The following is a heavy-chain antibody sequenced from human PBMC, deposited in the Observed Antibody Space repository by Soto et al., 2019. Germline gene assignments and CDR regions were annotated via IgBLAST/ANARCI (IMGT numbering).Heavy chain of an antibody. CDR1: GDSISSGSY. CDR2: IYHGGTT. Sequence: PSETLSLTCTVSGDSISSGSYWGWTRQPPGEGPEWIASIYHGGTTFYNPSLKSRISISVDTSKNQFSLRLTSATAADTATYYCARVHVMVVAGSTFDYWGPGTLVTVSS. J-gene: IGHJ4*03. V-gene: IGHV4-38-2*02. D-gene: IGHD6-19*01. CDR3: ARVHVMVVAGSTFDY.